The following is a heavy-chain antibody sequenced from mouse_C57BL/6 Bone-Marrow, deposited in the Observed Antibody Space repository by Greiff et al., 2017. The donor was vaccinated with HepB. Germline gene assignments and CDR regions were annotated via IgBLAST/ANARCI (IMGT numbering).Heavy chain of an antibody. CDR3: ARRGTAQANYYAMDY. V-gene: IGHV5-6*01. D-gene: IGHD3-2*02. CDR2: ISSGGSYT. Sequence: EVQGVESGGDLVKPGGPLKLSCAASGFTFSSYGMSWVRQTPDKRLEWVATISSGGSYTYYPDSVKGRFTISRDNAKNTLYLQMSSLKSEDTAMYYCARRGTAQANYYAMDYWGQGTSVTVSS. CDR1: GFTFSSYG. J-gene: IGHJ4*01.